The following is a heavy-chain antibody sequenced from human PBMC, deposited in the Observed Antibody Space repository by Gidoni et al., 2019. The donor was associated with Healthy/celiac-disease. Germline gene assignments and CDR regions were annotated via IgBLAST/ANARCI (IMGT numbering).Heavy chain of an antibody. D-gene: IGHD1-26*01. Sequence: QVQLQESGPGLVKPSEPLSLTCAVSGYSISSGYYWGWIRQPPGKGLEWIGSIYHSGSTYYNPSLKSRVTISVDTSKNQFSLKLSSVTAADTAVYYCASAPLHIVYLVGWGQGTLVTVSS. CDR2: IYHSGST. CDR1: GYSISSGYY. CDR3: ASAPLHIVYLVG. V-gene: IGHV4-38-2*01. J-gene: IGHJ4*02.